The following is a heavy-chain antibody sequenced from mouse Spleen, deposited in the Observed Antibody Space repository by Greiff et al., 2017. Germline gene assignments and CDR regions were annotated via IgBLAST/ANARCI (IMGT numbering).Heavy chain of an antibody. V-gene: IGHV5-17*02. CDR2: ISSGSSTI. CDR1: GFTFSSFG. Sequence: EVMLVESGAGLVKPGGSRKLSCAASGFTFSSFGMHWVSQAPEKGLEWVAYISSGSSTIYYADTVKGRFTISRDNPKNTLFLQMTSLRSEDTAMYYCARNWEGYFDYWGQGTTLTVSS. J-gene: IGHJ2*01. D-gene: IGHD4-1*01. CDR3: ARNWEGYFDY.